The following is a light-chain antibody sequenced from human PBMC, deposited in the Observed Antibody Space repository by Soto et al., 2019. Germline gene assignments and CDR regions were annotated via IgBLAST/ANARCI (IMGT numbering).Light chain of an antibody. CDR1: QSVSSSY. V-gene: IGKV3-20*01. J-gene: IGKJ1*01. CDR2: GAY. Sequence: VVLTHSPGTLSLSPGEIATLSCRASQSVSSSYLAWYQQKPGQAPRFVIYGAYSRATDIPDRFSGSGYGTDLDLTIIGMESEDVVVYYSKQYGRLPGEFGKGTKVDIK. CDR3: KQYGRLPGE.